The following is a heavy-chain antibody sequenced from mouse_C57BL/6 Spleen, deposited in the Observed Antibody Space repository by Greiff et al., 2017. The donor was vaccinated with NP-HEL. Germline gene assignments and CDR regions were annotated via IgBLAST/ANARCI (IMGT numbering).Heavy chain of an antibody. CDR3: ARHITTVVARYFDV. CDR2: ILPGSGST. V-gene: IGHV1-9*01. D-gene: IGHD1-1*01. J-gene: IGHJ1*03. CDR1: GYTFTGYW. Sequence: VQLQQSGAELMKPGASVKLSCKATGYTFTGYWIEWVKQRPGHGLEWIGEILPGSGSTNYNEKFKGKATFTADASSNSAYMQLSSLTTEDSAIYYCARHITTVVARYFDVWGTGTTVTDSS.